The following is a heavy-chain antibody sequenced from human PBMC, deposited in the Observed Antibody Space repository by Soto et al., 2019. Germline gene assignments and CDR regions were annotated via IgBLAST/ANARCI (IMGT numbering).Heavy chain of an antibody. V-gene: IGHV1-8*01. Sequence: QVQLVQSGAEVKKPGASVKVSCKASGYTFSSYEIYWVRQAPGQGPEWVGWTNPTSGSAAYAQKLEGRITVTRNTSTRTTYLELRSLRSEDTAVYYCARRGFWDGACDFWGQGTLVTVSS. CDR1: GYTFSSYE. D-gene: IGHD3-16*01. CDR3: ARRGFWDGACDF. CDR2: TNPTSGSA. J-gene: IGHJ4*02.